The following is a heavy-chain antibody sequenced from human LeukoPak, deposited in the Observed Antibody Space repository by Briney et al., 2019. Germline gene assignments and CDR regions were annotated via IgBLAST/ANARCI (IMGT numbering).Heavy chain of an antibody. Sequence: SETLSLTCTVSGGSISSSSYYWGWIRQPPGKGLEWIGSIYYSGSTYYNPSLKSRVTISVDTSKNQFSLKLSSVTAADTAVYYCARGSYDFWSGYYTLGSADYYYYMDVWGKGTTVTVSS. J-gene: IGHJ6*03. CDR2: IYYSGST. CDR1: GGSISSSSYY. D-gene: IGHD3-3*01. CDR3: ARGSYDFWSGYYTLGSADYYYYMDV. V-gene: IGHV4-39*07.